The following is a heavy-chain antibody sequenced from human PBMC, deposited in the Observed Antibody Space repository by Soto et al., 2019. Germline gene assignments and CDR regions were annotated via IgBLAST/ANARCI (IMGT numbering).Heavy chain of an antibody. CDR2: VSDYNGNT. J-gene: IGHJ4*02. V-gene: IGHV1-18*01. CDR3: ARASRYYWNYIMY. Sequence: QVQLVQSGAEVKKTGASVKVSCKASGYTFSNDAITWVRHDPGQGLEWMGGVSDYNGNTNYAQKFKRRVDMTTDTSTSTAYMEIRSLRYDDTAVYFCARASRYYWNYIMYWGQGTLVTVSS. D-gene: IGHD1-7*01. CDR1: GYTFSNDA.